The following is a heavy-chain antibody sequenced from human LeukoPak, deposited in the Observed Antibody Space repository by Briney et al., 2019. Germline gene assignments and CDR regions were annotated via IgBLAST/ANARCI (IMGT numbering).Heavy chain of an antibody. J-gene: IGHJ4*02. CDR1: GGSVTTYY. CDR2: IYYSGTT. CDR3: AKPHTTRWYFNH. D-gene: IGHD6-13*01. Sequence: SETLSLTCTLSGGSVTTYYWSWIRQPPGKGLEWIGYIYYSGTTNYNPSLKSRVTMSLDTSKNQFSLKLTSVTAADTAVYYCAKPHTTRWYFNHWGQGTLVTVSS. V-gene: IGHV4-59*02.